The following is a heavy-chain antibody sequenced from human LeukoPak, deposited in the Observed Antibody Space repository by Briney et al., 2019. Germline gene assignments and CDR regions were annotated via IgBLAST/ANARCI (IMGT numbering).Heavy chain of an antibody. Sequence: KPSETLSLTCTVSGGSISRSNYYWGWIRQPPGKGLEWIGSAYHSESTSYSPSLKSRATISLDTSENQFSLKLTSVTAADTAVYYCARLERSPGHDCSGGTCQGNDWGQGTLVTVSS. CDR1: GGSISRSNYY. CDR3: ARLERSPGHDCSGGTCQGND. D-gene: IGHD2-15*01. V-gene: IGHV4-39*01. CDR2: AYHSEST. J-gene: IGHJ4*02.